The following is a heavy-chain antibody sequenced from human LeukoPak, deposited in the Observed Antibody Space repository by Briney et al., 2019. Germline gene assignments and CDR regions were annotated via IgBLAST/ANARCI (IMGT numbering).Heavy chain of an antibody. J-gene: IGHJ4*02. CDR1: GYTFTDYY. CDR2: INPNSGGT. V-gene: IGHV1-2*06. Sequence: ASVKVSCKASGYTFTDYYMHWVRQAPGQGLEWMGRINPNSGGTNHAQKFQGRVTMTRDTSISTAYMELSRLRSDDTAVYYCARAGPEYYYGSGSYVDWGQGTLVTVSS. CDR3: ARAGPEYYYGSGSYVD. D-gene: IGHD3-10*01.